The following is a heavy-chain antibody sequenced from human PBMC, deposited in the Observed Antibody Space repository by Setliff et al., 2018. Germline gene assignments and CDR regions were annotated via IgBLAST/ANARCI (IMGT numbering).Heavy chain of an antibody. CDR3: VGEGVDSRSSTDYRYYMDV. Sequence: WASVKVSCKASGATFSGYGISWVRQAPGQGLEWMGGTIPMFGTTEYAQKFQGRLTIITDESTNTAFMQLSSLRSDDTAVYYCVGEGVDSRSSTDYRYYMDVWGKGTTVTVSS. V-gene: IGHV1-69*05. D-gene: IGHD3-22*01. J-gene: IGHJ6*03. CDR2: TIPMFGTT. CDR1: GATFSGYG.